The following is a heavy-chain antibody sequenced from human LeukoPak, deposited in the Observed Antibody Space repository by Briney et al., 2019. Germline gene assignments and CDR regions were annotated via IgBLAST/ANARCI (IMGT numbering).Heavy chain of an antibody. CDR2: ISYDGSNK. CDR1: GFTFGTYA. D-gene: IGHD1-7*01. Sequence: GRSLRLSCAASGFTFGTYAMHWVRQAPGKGLEWVAVISYDGSNKYYADSVKGRFTISRDNSKNTLYLQMNSLRAEDTAVYYCARDTPEIIDWNYSSRYYYYYMDVWGKGTTVTVSS. CDR3: ARDTPEIIDWNYSSRYYYYYMDV. V-gene: IGHV3-30*01. J-gene: IGHJ6*03.